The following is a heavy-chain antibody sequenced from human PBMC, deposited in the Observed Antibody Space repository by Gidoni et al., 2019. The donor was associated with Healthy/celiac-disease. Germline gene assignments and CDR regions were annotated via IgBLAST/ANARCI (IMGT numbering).Heavy chain of an antibody. CDR2: ISYDGSNK. V-gene: IGHV3-30*18. D-gene: IGHD1-26*01. Sequence: QVQLVESGGGVVQPGRSLRLSCAASGFTFSSYGLHWVRQAPGKGLEWVAVISYDGSNKYYADSVKGRFTICRDNSKNTLYLQMNSLRAEDTAVYYCAKDGAHSGSHRPGGTFDYWGQGTLVTVSS. CDR1: GFTFSSYG. J-gene: IGHJ4*02. CDR3: AKDGAHSGSHRPGGTFDY.